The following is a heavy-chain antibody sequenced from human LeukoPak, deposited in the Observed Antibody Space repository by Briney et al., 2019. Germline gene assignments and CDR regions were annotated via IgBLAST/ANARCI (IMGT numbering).Heavy chain of an antibody. CDR1: GGSISSYY. CDR2: IYYSGTT. V-gene: IGHV4-59*01. Sequence: PSETLSLTCTVSGGSISSYYWSWIRQPPGKGLEWTGYIYYSGTTKYNPSLKSRVTISVDTSKNQFSLKPNSVTAADTAVYYCAKISSSIYYGMDVWGQGTTVTVSS. J-gene: IGHJ6*02. CDR3: AKISSSIYYGMDV. D-gene: IGHD6-13*01.